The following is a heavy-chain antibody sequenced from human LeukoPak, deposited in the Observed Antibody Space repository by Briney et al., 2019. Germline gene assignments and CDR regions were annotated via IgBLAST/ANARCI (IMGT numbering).Heavy chain of an antibody. D-gene: IGHD3-10*01. Sequence: ASVKVSCKASGYTFTSYAIHWVRQAPGQRLEWMGWINAGNGDTRYSQTFQGRLTITRDTSASTAYMELSGLRSEDTAVYYCAREAGSGMLYGMDVWGQGTTVTVSS. CDR2: INAGNGDT. CDR1: GYTFTSYA. CDR3: AREAGSGMLYGMDV. J-gene: IGHJ6*02. V-gene: IGHV1-3*01.